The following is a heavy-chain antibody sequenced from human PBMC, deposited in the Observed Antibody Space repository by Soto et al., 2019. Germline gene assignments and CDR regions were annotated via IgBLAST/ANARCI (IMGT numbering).Heavy chain of an antibody. CDR2: ISGSGGST. J-gene: IGHJ6*02. CDR3: AKDLRPGYYYYGMDV. CDR1: GFTFSSYA. V-gene: IGHV3-23*01. Sequence: PGESLRLSCAASGFTFSSYAMSWVRQAPGKGLEWVSAISGSGGSTYYADSVKGRFTISRDNSKNTLYLQMNSLRAEDTAVYYCAKDLRPGYYYYGMDVWGQGTTVTVSS.